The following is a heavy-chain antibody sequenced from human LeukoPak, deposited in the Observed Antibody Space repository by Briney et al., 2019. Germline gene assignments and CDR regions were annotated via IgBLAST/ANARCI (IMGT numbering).Heavy chain of an antibody. Sequence: PSETLSLTCAVYGGSFSRYYWTWIRQPPGKGLEWIGEINHSGSANYNPSLKSRVTISVDTSKNQFSLKLSPVTAADTAVYYCARGGMTTVTTNDYWGQGTLVTVSS. V-gene: IGHV4-34*01. CDR3: ARGGMTTVTTNDY. CDR2: INHSGSA. CDR1: GGSFSRYY. J-gene: IGHJ4*02. D-gene: IGHD4-17*01.